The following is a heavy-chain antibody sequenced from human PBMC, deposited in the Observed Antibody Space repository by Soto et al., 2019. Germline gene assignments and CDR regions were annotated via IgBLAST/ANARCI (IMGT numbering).Heavy chain of an antibody. V-gene: IGHV3-48*01. CDR1: GFTFSSYS. CDR3: APYPYGDYEKPNWFDP. Sequence: GGSLRLSCAASGFTFSSYSMNWVRQAPGKGLEWVSYISSSSSTIYYADSVKGRFTISRDNAKNSLYLQMNSLRAEDTAVYYCAPYPYGDYEKPNWFDPWGQGTLVTVSS. CDR2: ISSSSSTI. J-gene: IGHJ5*02. D-gene: IGHD4-17*01.